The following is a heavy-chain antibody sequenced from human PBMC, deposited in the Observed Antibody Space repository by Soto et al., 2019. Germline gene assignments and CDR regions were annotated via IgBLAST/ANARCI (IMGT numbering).Heavy chain of an antibody. J-gene: IGHJ4*02. D-gene: IGHD5-12*01. CDR1: GFTFSSYA. CDR2: ISGSGGST. Sequence: PGGSLRLSCAASGFTFSSYAMSWVRQAPGKGLEWVSAISGSGGSTYYADSVKGRFTISRDNSKNTLYLQMNSPRAEDTAVYYCAKNLPGANSGYDYYFDYWGQGTLVTVSS. CDR3: AKNLPGANSGYDYYFDY. V-gene: IGHV3-23*01.